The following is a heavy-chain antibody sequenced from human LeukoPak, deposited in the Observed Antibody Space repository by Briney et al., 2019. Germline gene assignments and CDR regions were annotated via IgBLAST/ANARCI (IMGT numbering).Heavy chain of an antibody. CDR1: GGSISSYY. V-gene: IGHV4-4*07. J-gene: IGHJ3*02. CDR3: ASFTYYYGSGSYSGAFDI. Sequence: SETLSLTCTVSGGSISSYYWSWIRQPAGKGLEWIGRIYTSGSTNYIPSLKSRVTMSVDTSKNQFSLKLSSVTAADTAVYYCASFTYYYGSGSYSGAFDIWGQGTMVTVSS. CDR2: IYTSGST. D-gene: IGHD3-10*01.